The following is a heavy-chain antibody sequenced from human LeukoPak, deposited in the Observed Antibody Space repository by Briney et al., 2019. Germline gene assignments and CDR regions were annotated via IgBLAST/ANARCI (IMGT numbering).Heavy chain of an antibody. J-gene: IGHJ4*02. D-gene: IGHD1-26*01. CDR3: ARDRNSGTYVDY. CDR1: RFTFSSYA. V-gene: IGHV3-23*01. Sequence: GGSLRLSCAASRFTFSSYAMSWVRQAPGKGLEWVSAISDSAGSTYYADSVKGRFTVSRDNSKNTLYLQMNSLRAEDTAVYYCARDRNSGTYVDYWGQGTLVTVSS. CDR2: ISDSAGST.